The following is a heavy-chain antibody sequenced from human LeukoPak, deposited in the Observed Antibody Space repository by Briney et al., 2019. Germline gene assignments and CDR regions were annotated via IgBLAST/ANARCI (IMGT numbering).Heavy chain of an antibody. J-gene: IGHJ4*02. CDR2: IYTSGST. Sequence: SETLSLTCTVSGGSISSGSYYWSWIRQPAGKGLEWIGRIYTSGSTNYNPSLKSRVTISVDTSKNQFSPKLSSVTAADTAVYYCARDTYDFWSGYWPNWGQGTLVTVSS. D-gene: IGHD3-3*01. CDR3: ARDTYDFWSGYWPN. V-gene: IGHV4-61*02. CDR1: GGSISSGSYY.